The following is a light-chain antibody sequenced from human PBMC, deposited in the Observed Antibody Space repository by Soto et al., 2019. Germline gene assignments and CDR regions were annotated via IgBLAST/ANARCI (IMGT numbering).Light chain of an antibody. CDR1: SSDVGGYHY. Sequence: QSALTQPRSVSGSPGQSVTFSCTGTSSDVGGYHYVSWYQQHPGKAPKLMIYDVTERPSGVPDRFSGSKSGNTASLTISGLQAEDEADYYCCSHAGTSTSVVFGGGTKLTVL. CDR3: CSHAGTSTSVV. CDR2: DVT. J-gene: IGLJ2*01. V-gene: IGLV2-11*01.